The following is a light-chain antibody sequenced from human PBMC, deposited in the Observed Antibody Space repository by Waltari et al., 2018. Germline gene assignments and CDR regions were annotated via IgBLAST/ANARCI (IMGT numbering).Light chain of an antibody. V-gene: IGKV1-5*03. CDR1: QSISTW. Sequence: DIQMTQSPSILSASVGDTVTITCRTSQSISTWLAWYQQKPGKAPKLLISKASILESGVPSRFRGSGSGTEFTLTINSLQPDDFATFYCQHYNNYPPTFGGGTKVEIK. CDR2: KAS. CDR3: QHYNNYPPT. J-gene: IGKJ4*01.